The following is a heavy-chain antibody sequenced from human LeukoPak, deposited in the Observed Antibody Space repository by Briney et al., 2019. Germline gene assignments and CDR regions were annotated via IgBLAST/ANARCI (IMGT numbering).Heavy chain of an antibody. CDR3: ARLPLTERRHFEY. V-gene: IGHV3-7*05. D-gene: IGHD5-24*01. CDR1: GFTFNRYW. Sequence: PGGSLRLSCAASGFTFNRYWMSWVRQAPGKGLEWVGNIKEDGREKYYIDSVKGRFTISRDNAKNSLYLQMNSLRADDTAVYFCARLPLTERRHFEYWGQGTLVTVSS. J-gene: IGHJ4*02. CDR2: IKEDGREK.